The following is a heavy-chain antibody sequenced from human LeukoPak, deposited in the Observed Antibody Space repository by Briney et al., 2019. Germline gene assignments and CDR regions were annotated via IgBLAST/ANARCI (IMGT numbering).Heavy chain of an antibody. CDR2: INHSGST. V-gene: IGHV4-34*01. CDR3: ARHSRKYYYGSGSQFDY. Sequence: SETLSLTCAVYGGSFSGYYWSWIRQPPGKGLEWIGEINHSGSTNYNPSLKSRVTIPVDTSKNQFSLKLSSVTAADTAVYYCARHSRKYYYGSGSQFDYWGQGTLVTVSS. J-gene: IGHJ4*02. CDR1: GGSFSGYY. D-gene: IGHD3-10*01.